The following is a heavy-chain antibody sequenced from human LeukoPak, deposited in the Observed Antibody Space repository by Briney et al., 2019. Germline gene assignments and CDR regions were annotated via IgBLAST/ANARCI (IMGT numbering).Heavy chain of an antibody. V-gene: IGHV3-33*06. J-gene: IGHJ4*02. CDR3: AKEGMSGSYLDC. CDR2: IWYDGSNK. Sequence: GGSLRLSCVASGFTFSSYGMHWVRQAPGKGLEWVAVIWYDGSNKYYADSVKGRFTISRDNSKNTLYLQMNSLRAEDTAVYYCAKEGMSGSYLDCWGQGTLVTVSS. CDR1: GFTFSSYG. D-gene: IGHD1-26*01.